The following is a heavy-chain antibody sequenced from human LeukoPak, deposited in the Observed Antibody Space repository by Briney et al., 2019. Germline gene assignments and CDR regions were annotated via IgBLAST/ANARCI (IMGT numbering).Heavy chain of an antibody. V-gene: IGHV3-74*01. CDR3: IRDIREADF. J-gene: IGHJ4*02. D-gene: IGHD1-26*01. CDR2: ICGDGSVT. Sequence: GGSLRLSCAASGFTFSKYCFLWARPAPGRGLMWVSRICGDGSVTDYADSVKGRFTISRDNARNMVYLQMDSLTVEDTAVYFCIRDIREADFWGQGTLVTVSS. CDR1: GFTFSKYC.